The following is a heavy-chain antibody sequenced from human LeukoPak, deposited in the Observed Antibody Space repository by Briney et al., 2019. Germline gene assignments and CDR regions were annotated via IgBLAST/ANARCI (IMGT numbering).Heavy chain of an antibody. D-gene: IGHD3-16*01. J-gene: IGHJ4*02. CDR2: IKHNGDEL. V-gene: IGHV3-7*01. CDR1: GFTFSSYW. CDR3: ARELRTFDS. Sequence: GGSLRLSCAASGFTFSSYWMTWVRQAPGKGLEWVANIKHNGDELNYVDSVEDRFTISRDDAKNSLYLHMTGLRAEDTAVYYCARELRTFDSWGQGTLVTVSS.